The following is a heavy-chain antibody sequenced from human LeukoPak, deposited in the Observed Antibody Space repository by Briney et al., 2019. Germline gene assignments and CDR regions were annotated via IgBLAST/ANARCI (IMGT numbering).Heavy chain of an antibody. CDR2: ISWNSGSI. CDR1: GFTFDDYA. J-gene: IGHJ3*02. Sequence: GGSLRLSCAASGFTFDDYAMHWVRQAPGKGLEWVSGISWNSGSIGYADSVKGRFTIPRDNAKNSLYLQMNSLRAEDMALYYCAKDRTYSGSYAGAFDIWGQGTMVTVSS. V-gene: IGHV3-9*03. D-gene: IGHD1-26*01. CDR3: AKDRTYSGSYAGAFDI.